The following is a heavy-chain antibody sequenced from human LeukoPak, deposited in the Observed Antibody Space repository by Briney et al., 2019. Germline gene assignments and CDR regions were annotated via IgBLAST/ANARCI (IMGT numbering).Heavy chain of an antibody. CDR1: GYTFTSYG. V-gene: IGHV1-18*01. J-gene: IGHJ3*02. Sequence: ASVKVSCKASGYTFTSYGISWVRQAPGQGLEWMGWISAYNGNTNYAQKLQGRVTMTTDTSTSTAYMELRSLRSDDTAVYYCARRDSSGYYGIDAFDIWGQGTMVTVSS. CDR3: ARRDSSGYYGIDAFDI. D-gene: IGHD3-22*01. CDR2: ISAYNGNT.